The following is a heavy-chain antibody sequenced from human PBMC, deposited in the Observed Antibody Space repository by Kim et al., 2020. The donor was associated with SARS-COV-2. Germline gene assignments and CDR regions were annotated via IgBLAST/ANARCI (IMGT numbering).Heavy chain of an antibody. D-gene: IGHD3-10*01. CDR3: VKSESTYYYGSGRFN. CDR1: GFTFSSYA. V-gene: IGHV3-64D*06. CDR2: ISSNGGST. J-gene: IGHJ4*02. Sequence: GGSLRLSCSASGFTFSSYAMYWVRQAPGKGLEYVSAISSNGGSTYYADSVKGRFTISRDNSKNTLYLQMSSLRAEDTAVYYCVKSESTYYYGSGRFNWGQGPLLTVSS.